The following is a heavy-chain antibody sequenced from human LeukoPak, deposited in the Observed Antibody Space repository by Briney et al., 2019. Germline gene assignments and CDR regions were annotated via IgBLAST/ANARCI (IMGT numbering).Heavy chain of an antibody. CDR1: GGSISSSSYY. V-gene: IGHV4-61*01. J-gene: IGHJ4*02. CDR2: IYYSGST. D-gene: IGHD3-22*01. Sequence: SETLSLTCTVSGGSISSSSYYWSWIRQPPGKGLEWIGYIYYSGSTNYNPSLKSRVTISVDTSKNQFSLKLSSVTAADTAVYYCARVISLVVIDYWGQGTLVTVSS. CDR3: ARVISLVVIDY.